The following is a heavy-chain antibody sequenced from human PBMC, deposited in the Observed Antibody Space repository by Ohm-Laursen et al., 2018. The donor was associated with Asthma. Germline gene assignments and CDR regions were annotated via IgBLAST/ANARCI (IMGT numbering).Heavy chain of an antibody. CDR2: ISYDGSNK. J-gene: IGHJ4*02. Sequence: SLRLSCAASGFTFRSYAMHWVRQAPGKGLEWVAVISYDGSNKYYADSVNGRFTVSRDDSRNTLYLQMNSLRAEDTAVYYCAKDSSEVVAADEYWGQGTLVTVSS. CDR3: AKDSSEVVAADEY. V-gene: IGHV3-30-3*01. CDR1: GFTFRSYA. D-gene: IGHD2-15*01.